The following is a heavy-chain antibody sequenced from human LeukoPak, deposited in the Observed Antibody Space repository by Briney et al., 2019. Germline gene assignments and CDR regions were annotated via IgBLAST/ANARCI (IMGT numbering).Heavy chain of an antibody. CDR2: ISGSGGRT. J-gene: IGHJ4*02. CDR1: GFTFSSYV. Sequence: GGSLRLSCAASGFTFSSYVMSWVRQAPGKGLEWVSGISGSGGRTYYADSVKGRFTISRDNSKNTLYLQMNSLRAEDTAVYYCAKARGGIPGSDCFDYWGQGTLVTVSS. CDR3: AKARGGIPGSDCFDY. D-gene: IGHD2-2*01. V-gene: IGHV3-23*01.